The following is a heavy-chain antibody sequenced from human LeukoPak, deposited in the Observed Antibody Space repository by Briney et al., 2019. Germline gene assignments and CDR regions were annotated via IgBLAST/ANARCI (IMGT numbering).Heavy chain of an antibody. J-gene: IGHJ3*02. CDR1: GFTFSDYY. CDR3: ARDYYGYDAFDI. V-gene: IGHV3-11*01. D-gene: IGHD4-17*01. CDR2: ISSSGSTI. Sequence: PGGSLRLSCAASGFTFSDYYMSWIRQAPGKGLEWVSYISSSGSTIYYADSVKGRFTISRDNAKNSPYLQMNSRRAEDTAVYYCARDYYGYDAFDIWGQGTMVTVSS.